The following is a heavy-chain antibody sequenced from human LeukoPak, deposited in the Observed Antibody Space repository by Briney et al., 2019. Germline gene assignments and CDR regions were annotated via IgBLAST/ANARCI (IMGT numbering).Heavy chain of an antibody. CDR1: GASSSSGSYY. V-gene: IGHV4-39*01. J-gene: IGHJ4*02. D-gene: IGHD4/OR15-4a*01. CDR3: ARRPGEYGGNDFDY. Sequence: SETLSLTCTVSGASSSSGSYYWGWIRQPPGKGLEWIGSIYYTGSTHYNPSLKSRVTISVDTSKNQFSLKLSSVTAADTAVYYCARRPGEYGGNDFDYWGQGTLVTVSS. CDR2: IYYTGST.